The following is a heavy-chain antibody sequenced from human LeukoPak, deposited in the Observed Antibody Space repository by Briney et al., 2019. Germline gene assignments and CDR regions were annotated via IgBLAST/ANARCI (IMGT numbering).Heavy chain of an antibody. Sequence: SETLSLTCAVYGGSFSGYYWSWIRQPPGKGLEWIGGINHSGSTNYNPSLKSRVTISVDTSKNQFSLKLSSVTAADTAVYYCARRRIAAAGIWYFDYWGQGTLVTVSS. CDR1: GGSFSGYY. CDR3: ARRRIAAAGIWYFDY. D-gene: IGHD6-13*01. CDR2: INHSGST. J-gene: IGHJ4*02. V-gene: IGHV4-34*01.